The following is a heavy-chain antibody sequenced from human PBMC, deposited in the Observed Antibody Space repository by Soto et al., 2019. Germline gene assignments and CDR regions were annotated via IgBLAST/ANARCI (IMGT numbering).Heavy chain of an antibody. CDR1: GDSITTGVNY. V-gene: IGHV4-30-4*01. D-gene: IGHD3-9*01. CDR3: ARAAASQSTGYYYLDS. J-gene: IGHJ4*02. CDR2: VYHTGVC. Sequence: LSLTCTVSGDSITTGVNYWSWIRQPPGKGLEWIGYVYHTGVCYNIPSLGSRLALSVDTSKNPFSLSLTSVTAADPAVYYCARAAASQSTGYYYLDSWGQGALVTVSS.